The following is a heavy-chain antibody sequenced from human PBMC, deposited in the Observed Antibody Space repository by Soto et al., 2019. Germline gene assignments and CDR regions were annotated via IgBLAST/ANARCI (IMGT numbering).Heavy chain of an antibody. CDR1: GFSLSTNGVG. Sequence: QITLKESGPTLVKPTETLTLICTFSGFSLSTNGVGVGWIRQPPGKALEWLALIYWNDDKRYSPSLQSRLTITKDTSKNQVACTMTNLDPVDTATYFCAREGAIVPRFFDPWGQGILVTVSS. J-gene: IGHJ5*02. CDR3: AREGAIVPRFFDP. CDR2: IYWNDDK. V-gene: IGHV2-5*01. D-gene: IGHD1-26*01.